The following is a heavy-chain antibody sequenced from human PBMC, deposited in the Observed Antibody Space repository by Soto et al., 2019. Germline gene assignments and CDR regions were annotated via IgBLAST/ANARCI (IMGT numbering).Heavy chain of an antibody. J-gene: IGHJ3*02. CDR1: GFDFSMYS. Sequence: EGQLVESGGGLVQPGGSLTISCATSGFDFSMYSLNWVRQAPGKGLEWIGYSRSTGGITSYAASVEGRFTISRNRGKRSVFLHMNNLRVEDTAIYYCARDNYGDAFDIWGQGAIVTVSS. D-gene: IGHD3-16*01. CDR2: SRSTGGIT. V-gene: IGHV3-48*01. CDR3: ARDNYGDAFDI.